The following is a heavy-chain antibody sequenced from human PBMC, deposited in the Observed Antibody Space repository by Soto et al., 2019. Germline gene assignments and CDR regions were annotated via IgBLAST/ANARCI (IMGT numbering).Heavy chain of an antibody. CDR2: INTYNGNT. CDR1: GYSFTRYG. J-gene: IGHJ6*04. V-gene: IGHV1-18*01. Sequence: ASVKVSCKASGYSFTRYGIAWARQAPGQGLEWMGWINTYNGNTNYAQNLQGRVTLTTDTSTSTAYMELTSLRSNDTAIYYCGRVDFYFPPTPEDVWGKGTRFPVPS. CDR3: GRVDFYFPPTPEDV. D-gene: IGHD3-3*01.